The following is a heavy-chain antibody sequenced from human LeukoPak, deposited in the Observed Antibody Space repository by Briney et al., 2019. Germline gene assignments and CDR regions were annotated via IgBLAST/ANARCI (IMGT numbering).Heavy chain of an antibody. J-gene: IGHJ6*03. D-gene: IGHD1-1*01. V-gene: IGHV3-30*02. CDR1: GFTFRNYG. CDR2: VRFDGGNK. Sequence: PGGSLRLSCDASGFTFRNYGMHWVRQAPGKGLEWVAFVRFDGGNKYYADSVKGRFTISRDNSTNTLYLQMSGLRAEDTAAYYCAKDKELYNTILPYYYFMDVWGKGTTVTVSS. CDR3: AKDKELYNTILPYYYFMDV.